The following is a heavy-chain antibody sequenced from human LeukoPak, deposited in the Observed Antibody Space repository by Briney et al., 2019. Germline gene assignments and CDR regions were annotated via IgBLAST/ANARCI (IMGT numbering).Heavy chain of an antibody. D-gene: IGHD3-16*01. CDR2: IIPILGIA. V-gene: IGHV1-69*04. CDR3: ARPFPRYSLGYYYGIDV. J-gene: IGHJ6*02. Sequence: SVKVSCKASGGTFSSYAISWVRQAPGQGLEWMGRIIPILGIANYAQKFQGRVTITADKSTSTAYMELSSLRSEDTAVYYCARPFPRYSLGYYYGIDVWGQGTTVTVSS. CDR1: GGTFSSYA.